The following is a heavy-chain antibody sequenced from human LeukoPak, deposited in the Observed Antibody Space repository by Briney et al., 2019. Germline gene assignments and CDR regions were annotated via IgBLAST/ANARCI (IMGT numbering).Heavy chain of an antibody. CDR2: ISGSGGST. CDR3: AQDASRGFGDSVPLRFDY. CDR1: GFTFSSYA. V-gene: IGHV3-23*01. Sequence: GGSLRLSCAASGFTFSSYAMSWVRQAPGKGLEWVSAISGSGGSTYYADSVKGRFTIPRDNSKNTLYLQMNSLRAEDTAVYYCAQDASRGFGDSVPLRFDYWGQGTLVTVSS. J-gene: IGHJ4*02. D-gene: IGHD3-10*01.